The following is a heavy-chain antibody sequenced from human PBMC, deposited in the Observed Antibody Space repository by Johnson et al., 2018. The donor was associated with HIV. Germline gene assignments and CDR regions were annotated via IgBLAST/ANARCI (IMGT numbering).Heavy chain of an antibody. CDR1: GFISSSYD. Sequence: VQLVEFGGGLVQTGGSLRLPCAASGFISSSYDMPWVRQATAKGLEWVSAIGTAGDTYDPRSVKGRFTISRENAKNSLYLQMNSLRAGDTAVYYCARMMYSRGAFDIWGQGTMVTVSS. CDR3: ARMMYSRGAFDI. D-gene: IGHD6-13*01. CDR2: IGTAGDT. V-gene: IGHV3-13*01. J-gene: IGHJ3*02.